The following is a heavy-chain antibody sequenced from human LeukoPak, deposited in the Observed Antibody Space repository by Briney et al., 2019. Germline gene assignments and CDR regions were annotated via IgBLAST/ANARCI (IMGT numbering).Heavy chain of an antibody. CDR3: AKLSWGAWGLFDY. CDR1: GFTFSSYG. V-gene: IGHV3-30*18. J-gene: IGHJ4*02. D-gene: IGHD7-27*01. Sequence: GGSLRLSCAASGFTFSSYGMHWVRQAPGKELEWVAVISYDGSNKYYADSVKGRFTISRDNSKNTLYLQMNSLRAEDTAVYYCAKLSWGAWGLFDYWGQGTLVTVSS. CDR2: ISYDGSNK.